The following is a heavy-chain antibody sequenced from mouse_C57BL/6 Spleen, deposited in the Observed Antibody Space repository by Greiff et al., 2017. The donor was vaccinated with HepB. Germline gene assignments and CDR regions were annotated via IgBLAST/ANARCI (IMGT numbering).Heavy chain of an antibody. CDR3: ARGNYYGSSRYWYFDV. CDR1: GYTFTSYW. V-gene: IGHV1-64*01. J-gene: IGHJ1*03. D-gene: IGHD1-1*01. CDR2: IHPNSGST. Sequence: QVQLQQPGAELVKPGASVKLSCKASGYTFTSYWMHWVKQRPGQGLEWIGMIHPNSGSTNYNEKFKSKATLTVDKSSSTAYMQLSSLTSEDSAVYDCARGNYYGSSRYWYFDVWGTGTTVTVSS.